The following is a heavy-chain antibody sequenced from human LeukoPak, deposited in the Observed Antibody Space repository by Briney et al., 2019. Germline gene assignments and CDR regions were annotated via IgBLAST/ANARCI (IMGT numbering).Heavy chain of an antibody. Sequence: SETLSLTCTVSGGSISSGDYYWSWIRQPPGKGLEWIGYIYYSGSTYYNPSLKSRVTISVDTSKNQFSLKLSSVTAADTAVYYCASSHHFWSGYFGYWGQGTLVTVSS. CDR2: IYYSGST. D-gene: IGHD3-3*02. CDR3: ASSHHFWSGYFGY. J-gene: IGHJ4*02. V-gene: IGHV4-30-4*08. CDR1: GGSISSGDYY.